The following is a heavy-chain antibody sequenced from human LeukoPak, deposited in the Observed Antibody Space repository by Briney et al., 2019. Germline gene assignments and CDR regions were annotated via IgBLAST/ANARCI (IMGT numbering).Heavy chain of an antibody. J-gene: IGHJ4*02. CDR3: HGGPSKMVRERAFDY. CDR1: GYTLTELS. V-gene: IGHV1-24*01. D-gene: IGHD3-10*01. CDR2: FDPEDGET. Sequence: APVKVSCKVSGYTLTELSMHWVRQAPGKGLEWMGGFDPEDGETIYAQKFQGRVTMTEDTSTDTAYMELSSLRSEDTAVYYCHGGPSKMVRERAFDYWGQGTLVTVSS.